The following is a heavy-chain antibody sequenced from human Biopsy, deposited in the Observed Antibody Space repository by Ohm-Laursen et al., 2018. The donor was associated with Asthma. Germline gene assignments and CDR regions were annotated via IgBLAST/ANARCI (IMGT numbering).Heavy chain of an antibody. D-gene: IGHD1-7*01. CDR2: IFAANSET. Sequence: WESLRISCKASGYTFSDSWIGWVRQMPGKGLEWMGIIFAANSETKYSPSFQSQVTISPDMSTSTAFLQWSSLKASDTAIYYCARFIDGTFFVDYWGQGTLVTVSS. J-gene: IGHJ4*02. V-gene: IGHV5-51*01. CDR1: GYTFSDSW. CDR3: ARFIDGTFFVDY.